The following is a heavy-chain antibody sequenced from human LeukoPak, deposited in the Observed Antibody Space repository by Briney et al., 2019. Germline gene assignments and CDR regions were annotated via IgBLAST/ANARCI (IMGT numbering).Heavy chain of an antibody. CDR1: GYSFTSYW. Sequence: GESLKISCKGSGYSFTSYWIGWVRQMPEKGLEWMGIIYPGDSDTRYSPSFQGPVTISADKSISTAYLQWSSLKASDTAMYYCARAGPIVVVPAAYYYYGMDVWGQGTTVTVSS. D-gene: IGHD2-2*01. V-gene: IGHV5-51*01. CDR2: IYPGDSDT. J-gene: IGHJ6*02. CDR3: ARAGPIVVVPAAYYYYGMDV.